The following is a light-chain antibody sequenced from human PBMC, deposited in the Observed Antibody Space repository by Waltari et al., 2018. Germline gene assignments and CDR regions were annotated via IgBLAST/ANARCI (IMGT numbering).Light chain of an antibody. CDR1: QYLSYY. CDR3: QQSLT. J-gene: IGKJ3*01. Sequence: TCQASQYLSYYLNLYQRKPGKAPKLLFFFSSRRRHTSWNLVTGVQTCALPISDFTLTISSLQPEDFATYYCQQSLTFGPGTKVNLK. CDR2: FSS. V-gene: IGKV1-33*01.